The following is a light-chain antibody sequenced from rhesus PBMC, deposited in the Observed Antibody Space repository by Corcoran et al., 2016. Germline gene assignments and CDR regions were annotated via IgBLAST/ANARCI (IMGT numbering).Light chain of an antibody. CDR3: VQVIEFPYH. J-gene: IGKJ2*01. CDR2: GGS. Sequence: DIVMTQTPLSLPITPGEPASIPCRASQSLRHSNGNTYLHWYLQKPGRFPQLLIYGGSNRASGGPNRVRGSGSGTGVTLKLSKVEAEDVEIYYCVQVIEFPYHFGQGTKVEIK. CDR1: QSLRHSNGNTY. V-gene: IGKV2-72*01.